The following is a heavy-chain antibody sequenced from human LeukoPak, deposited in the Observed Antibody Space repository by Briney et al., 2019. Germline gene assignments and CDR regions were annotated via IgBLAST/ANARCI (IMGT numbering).Heavy chain of an antibody. J-gene: IGHJ4*02. CDR2: ISYDGSNE. CDR1: GFTFSSYV. CDR3: AREGGGYNNRGFDY. Sequence: GGSLRLPCAASGFTFSSYVMHWVRQAPGKGLEWVAIISYDGSNEYYADSVKGRFTISRDNAKNSLYLQMNSLRAEDTAVYYCAREGGGYNNRGFDYWGQGTLVTVSS. V-gene: IGHV3-30*04. D-gene: IGHD5-24*01.